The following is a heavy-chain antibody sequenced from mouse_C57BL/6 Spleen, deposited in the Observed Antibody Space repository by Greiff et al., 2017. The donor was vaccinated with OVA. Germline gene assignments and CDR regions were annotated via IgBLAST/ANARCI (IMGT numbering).Heavy chain of an antibody. CDR2: INPGSGGT. CDR3: ARLRRRGYAMDY. J-gene: IGHJ4*01. Sequence: VQVVESGAELVRPGTSVKVSCKASGYAFTNYLIEWVKQRPGQGLEWIGVINPGSGGTNYNEKFKGKATLTADKSSSTAYMQLSSLTSEDSAVYFCARLRRRGYAMDYWGQGTSVTVSS. CDR1: GYAFTNYL. V-gene: IGHV1-54*01. D-gene: IGHD2-12*01.